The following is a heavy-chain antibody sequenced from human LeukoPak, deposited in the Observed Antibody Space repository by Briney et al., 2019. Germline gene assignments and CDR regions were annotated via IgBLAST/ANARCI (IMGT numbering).Heavy chain of an antibody. J-gene: IGHJ4*02. CDR1: GFTFSTYT. Sequence: PGGSLRLSCAASGFTFSTYTMYWVRHPPGKRLEWVSIIGNNGGGIHYADSVKGRFTISRDTFKNALYLQVNSLRVEDTAVYYCAIDPNWGTHSWGQGVLVTVSS. D-gene: IGHD7-27*01. CDR2: IGNNGGGI. V-gene: IGHV3-23*01. CDR3: AIDPNWGTHS.